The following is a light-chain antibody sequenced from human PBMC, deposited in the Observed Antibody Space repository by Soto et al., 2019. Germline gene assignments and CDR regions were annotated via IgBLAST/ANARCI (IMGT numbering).Light chain of an antibody. CDR1: SSDVGGYNY. Sequence: QSALTQPASVSGSPEQSITISCTGTSSDVGGYNYVSWYQQHPGKAHKLMIYDVNNRPSGVSNRFSGSKSGNTASLTISGRHGEDEADYCCSSYTSSSTLEVFVTGTKLTVL. V-gene: IGLV2-14*01. CDR3: SSYTSSSTLEV. J-gene: IGLJ1*01. CDR2: DVN.